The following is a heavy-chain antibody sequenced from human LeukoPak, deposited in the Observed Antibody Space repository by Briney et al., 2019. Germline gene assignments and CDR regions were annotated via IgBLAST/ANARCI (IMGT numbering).Heavy chain of an antibody. D-gene: IGHD3-10*01. CDR3: TTSPFDYYGSGSYLANGMDV. Sequence: PGGSLRLSCAASGFTFSNAWMSWVRQAPGKGLEWVGRIKSKTDGGTTDYAAPVKGRFSISRDDSKNTLYLQMNSLKTEDTAVYYCTTSPFDYYGSGSYLANGMDVWGQGTTVTVSS. J-gene: IGHJ6*02. V-gene: IGHV3-15*01. CDR2: IKSKTDGGTT. CDR1: GFTFSNAW.